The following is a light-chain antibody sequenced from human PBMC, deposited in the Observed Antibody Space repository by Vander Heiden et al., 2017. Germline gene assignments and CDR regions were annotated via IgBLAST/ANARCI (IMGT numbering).Light chain of an antibody. CDR2: GAS. J-gene: IGKJ3*01. Sequence: EIVLTQYPGTLSLSLGESASLSCRASQNISSDYLVWYQQKPGQAPSLLIFGASDRPTGVPDRFSGSGSGTDFSLTITTLEPEDFAVYYCQQIAKSPFTFGPGTTVDMK. V-gene: IGKV3-20*01. CDR3: QQIAKSPFT. CDR1: QNISSDY.